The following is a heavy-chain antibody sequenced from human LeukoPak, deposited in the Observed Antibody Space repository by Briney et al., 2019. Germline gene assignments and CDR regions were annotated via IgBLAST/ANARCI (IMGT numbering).Heavy chain of an antibody. J-gene: IGHJ4*02. CDR3: AGSASYYGDNFDY. CDR1: GGSISGYY. Sequence: PSETLSLTCTVSGGSISGYYWSWIRQPPGKGLEWIGYIYYSGSTDYNPSLKSRVTISVDTSKNQFSLKLSSVTAADTAVYYCAGSASYYGDNFDYWGQGTLVTVSS. V-gene: IGHV4-59*01. CDR2: IYYSGST. D-gene: IGHD4-17*01.